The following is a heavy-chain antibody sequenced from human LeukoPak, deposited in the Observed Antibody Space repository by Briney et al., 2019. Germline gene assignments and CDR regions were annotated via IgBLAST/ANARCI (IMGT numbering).Heavy chain of an antibody. CDR3: ARGILFDYYFDS. Sequence: PSETLSLTCAIYGGSFSGHYWSWIRQSPGKGLEWIAEIHYSRATNYNPSLKSRVTISGDTSKNQVFLRVTSVTAADTALYYCARGILFDYYFDSWGQGTLVTVSS. J-gene: IGHJ4*02. V-gene: IGHV4-34*01. CDR2: IHYSRAT. CDR1: GGSFSGHY. D-gene: IGHD3-9*01.